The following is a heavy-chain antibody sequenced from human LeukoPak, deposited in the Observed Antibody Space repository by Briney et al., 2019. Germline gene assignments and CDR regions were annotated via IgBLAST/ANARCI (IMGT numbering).Heavy chain of an antibody. CDR2: INSDGSST. CDR1: GFTFSSYW. Sequence: GGSLRLSCAASGFTFSSYWMHWVRQAPGKGLVWVSRINSDGSSTRYADSVKGRFTISRDNAKNTLYLQMNSLRAEDTAVYYCARSVSSWKDAFDIWGQGTVVTVSS. V-gene: IGHV3-74*01. J-gene: IGHJ3*02. CDR3: ARSVSSWKDAFDI. D-gene: IGHD6-13*01.